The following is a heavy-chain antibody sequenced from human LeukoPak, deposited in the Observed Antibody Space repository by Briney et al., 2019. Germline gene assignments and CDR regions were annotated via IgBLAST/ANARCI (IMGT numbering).Heavy chain of an antibody. CDR3: ARDQYNWNYGFDY. Sequence: GGSLRLSCAASGFTFDEYGMSWVRQAPGKGLGRVAVISYDGTTKYYADSVKGRFTISSDNSKNTLYLQMNSLGTEDTAVYFCARDQYNWNYGFDYWGQGTLVTVSS. CDR1: GFTFDEYG. J-gene: IGHJ4*02. V-gene: IGHV3-30*03. CDR2: ISYDGTTK. D-gene: IGHD1-7*01.